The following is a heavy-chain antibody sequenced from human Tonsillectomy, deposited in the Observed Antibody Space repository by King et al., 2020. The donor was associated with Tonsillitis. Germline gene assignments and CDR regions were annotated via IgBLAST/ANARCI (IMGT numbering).Heavy chain of an antibody. D-gene: IGHD3-22*01. Sequence: VQLQQWGAGLLKPSETLSLTCAVYGGSFSGYYWSWIRQPPGKGLEWIVEINHSGSTNYNPSLKSRVTISVDTSKNQFSLKLSSVTAADPAVYYCASRVSHDSSGYYYWFDPWGQGTLVTVSS. J-gene: IGHJ5*02. V-gene: IGHV4-34*01. CDR1: GGSFSGYY. CDR2: INHSGST. CDR3: ASRVSHDSSGYYYWFDP.